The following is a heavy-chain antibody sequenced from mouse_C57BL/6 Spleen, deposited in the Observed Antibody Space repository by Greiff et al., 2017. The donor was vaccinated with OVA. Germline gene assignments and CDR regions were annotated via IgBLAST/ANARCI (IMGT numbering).Heavy chain of an antibody. D-gene: IGHD1-3*01. J-gene: IGHJ1*03. CDR2: IRSKSSNYAT. CDR3: VGEVEDCGGPWYFDV. V-gene: IGHV10-3*01. CDR1: GFTFNTYA. Sequence: EVQLVESGGGLVQPKGSLKLSCAASGFTFNTYAMHWVRQAPGKGLEWVARIRSKSSNYATYYADSVKDRFTISRDDSQSMLYLQMNNLKTEDTAMYYCVGEVEDCGGPWYFDVWGTGTTVTVSS.